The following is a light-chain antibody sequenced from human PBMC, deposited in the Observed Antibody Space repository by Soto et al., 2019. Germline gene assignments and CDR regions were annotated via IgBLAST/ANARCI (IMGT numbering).Light chain of an antibody. J-gene: IGLJ2*01. CDR1: SANIGAGYD. V-gene: IGLV1-40*01. CDR2: GNT. Sequence: QSALPQPTSLSGAPGQRVTISCTGSSANIGAGYDVHWYQKLPGRAPKLLIYGNTNRPSGVPDRFSGSKSGTSASLAITGLQDEDDADYYCLSFDSSLSVVFGGGTKLT. CDR3: LSFDSSLSVV.